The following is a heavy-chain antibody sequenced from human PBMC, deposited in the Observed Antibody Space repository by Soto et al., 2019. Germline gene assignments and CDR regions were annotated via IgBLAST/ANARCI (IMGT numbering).Heavy chain of an antibody. CDR3: ARPFRGATAFDY. J-gene: IGHJ4*02. CDR1: GGSFSGYY. D-gene: IGHD1-26*01. V-gene: IGHV4-34*01. CDR2: INHSGST. Sequence: TLSLTCAVYGGSFSGYYWSWIRQPPGKGLEWIGEINHSGSTNYNPSLKSRVTISVDTSKNQFSLKLSSVTAADTAVYYCARPFRGATAFDYWGQGTLVTVSS.